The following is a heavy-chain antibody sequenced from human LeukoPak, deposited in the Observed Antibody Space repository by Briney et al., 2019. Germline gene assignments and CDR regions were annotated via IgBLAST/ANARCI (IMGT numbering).Heavy chain of an antibody. V-gene: IGHV1-3*01. CDR1: EYIFTDYA. Sequence: ASVKVSCKASEYIFTDYAISWVRQAPGQRLEWMGWINAGNGNTKYSQKFQGRVTITRDTSASTAYMELSSLTSEDTAVYYCARGRWSATTATYYLDFWGQGALVTVSS. CDR3: ARGRWSATTATYYLDF. J-gene: IGHJ4*02. D-gene: IGHD2-21*02. CDR2: INAGNGNT.